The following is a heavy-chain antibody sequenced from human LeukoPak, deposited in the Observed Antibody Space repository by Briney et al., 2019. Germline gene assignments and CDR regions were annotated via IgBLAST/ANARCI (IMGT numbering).Heavy chain of an antibody. CDR1: GYTFTSYG. CDR2: ISAYNGYT. V-gene: IGHV1-18*01. J-gene: IGHJ4*02. CDR3: ARDGVQLWF. D-gene: IGHD5-18*01. Sequence: ASVKVSCKASGYTFTSYGISWVRQALGQGLEWMGWISAYNGYTSYAQNFKDRVTMTTDTSTSTAYMELRSLRSDDTAVYYCARDGVQLWFGGQGTLVTVSS.